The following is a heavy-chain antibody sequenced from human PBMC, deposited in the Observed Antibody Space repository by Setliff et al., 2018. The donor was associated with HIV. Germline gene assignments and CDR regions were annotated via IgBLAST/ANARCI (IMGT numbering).Heavy chain of an antibody. V-gene: IGHV4-39*07. Sequence: SETLSLTCTVSGGSISSSSYYWGWIRQPPGKGLEWIGSIYYSGSTYYNPSLKSRVTISVDTSKNQFSLKLSSVTAADTAVYYCAGEVFSGWRIFDIWGHGTMVTVSS. CDR1: GGSISSSSYY. CDR2: IYYSGST. CDR3: AGEVFSGWRIFDI. D-gene: IGHD6-19*01. J-gene: IGHJ3*02.